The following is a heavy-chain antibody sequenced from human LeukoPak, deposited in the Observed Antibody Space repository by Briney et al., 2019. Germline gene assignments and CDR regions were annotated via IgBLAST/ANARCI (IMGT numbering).Heavy chain of an antibody. J-gene: IGHJ4*02. Sequence: PSETLSLTCTVSGGSISRYYWSWVRQPPGKGLEWSGYIYYSGSTKYNTSLKSRVTISVDTSKNQFPLKLSSVTAADTAVYYCARHLVGVTSTLDYWGQGTLVTVSS. D-gene: IGHD1-26*01. V-gene: IGHV4-59*08. CDR2: IYYSGST. CDR3: ARHLVGVTSTLDY. CDR1: GGSISRYY.